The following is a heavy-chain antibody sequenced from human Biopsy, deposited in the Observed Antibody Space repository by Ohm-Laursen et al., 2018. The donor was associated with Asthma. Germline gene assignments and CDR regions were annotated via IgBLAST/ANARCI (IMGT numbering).Heavy chain of an antibody. V-gene: IGHV4-31*03. CDR3: ARIPRRSGSYFVDY. CDR1: GDSIISGGCC. CDR2: IHHSGTS. Sequence: TLPLTCTVSGDSIISGGCCWNWIRQHPGKGLEWIGYIHHSGTSYFNPSLKSRVSFSRDTSKNQFSLRLSSVTAADTAMYYCARIPRRSGSYFVDYWGQGTLVTVSS. J-gene: IGHJ4*02. D-gene: IGHD3-22*01.